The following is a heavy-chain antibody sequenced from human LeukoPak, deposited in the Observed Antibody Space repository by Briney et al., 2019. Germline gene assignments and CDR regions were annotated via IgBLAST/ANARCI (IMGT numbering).Heavy chain of an antibody. CDR2: ISGSGGST. CDR3: AKDPGYYTYYFDY. D-gene: IGHD3-22*01. J-gene: IGHJ4*02. CDR1: GFTFSSYA. Sequence: GGSLRLSCAASGFTFSSYAMSWVRQAPGKGLEWVSAISGSGGSTYYADSVKGRFTIPRDNSKNTLYLQMNSLRAEDTAVYYCAKDPGYYTYYFDYWGQGTLVTVSS. V-gene: IGHV3-23*01.